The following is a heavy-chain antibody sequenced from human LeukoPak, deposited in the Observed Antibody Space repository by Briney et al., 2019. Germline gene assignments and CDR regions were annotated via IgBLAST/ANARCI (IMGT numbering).Heavy chain of an antibody. V-gene: IGHV3-21*01. CDR2: VSSSSSYI. Sequence: PGGSLRLSCAASGFSFSTSSMNWVRQAPGKGLEWVSSVSSSSSYIYYADSVKGRFTISRDNAKSSLYLQMNSLRAEDTAVYYCARDVDLDIWGQGTMVTVSS. CDR3: ARDVDLDI. CDR1: GFSFSTSS. D-gene: IGHD3-9*01. J-gene: IGHJ3*02.